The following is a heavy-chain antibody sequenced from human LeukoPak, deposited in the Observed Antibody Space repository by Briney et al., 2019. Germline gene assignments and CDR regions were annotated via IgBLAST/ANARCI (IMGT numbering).Heavy chain of an antibody. CDR3: ARDSVLNAFDI. V-gene: IGHV3-21*01. Sequence: MTGGSLRLSCAASGFTFSSYSMNWVSQAPGKGLEWVSSISSSSSYIYYADSVKGRFTISRDNAKNSLYLQMNSLRAEDTAVYYCARDSVLNAFDIWGQGTMVTVSS. J-gene: IGHJ3*02. CDR1: GFTFSSYS. D-gene: IGHD5/OR15-5a*01. CDR2: ISSSSSYI.